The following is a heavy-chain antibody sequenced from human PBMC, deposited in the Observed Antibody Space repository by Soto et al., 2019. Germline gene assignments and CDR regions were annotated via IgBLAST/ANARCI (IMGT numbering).Heavy chain of an antibody. CDR3: ARGTFTDTAMVYYYGMDV. CDR2: IYYSGST. D-gene: IGHD5-18*01. V-gene: IGHV4-59*01. CDR1: GGSISSYY. J-gene: IGHJ6*02. Sequence: SETLSLTCTVSGGSISSYYWIWIRQPPGNGLECIGYIYYSGSTNYNPSLKGRVTISVDTSKNQFSLKLSSVTAADTAVYYCARGTFTDTAMVYYYGMDVWGQGTTVTV.